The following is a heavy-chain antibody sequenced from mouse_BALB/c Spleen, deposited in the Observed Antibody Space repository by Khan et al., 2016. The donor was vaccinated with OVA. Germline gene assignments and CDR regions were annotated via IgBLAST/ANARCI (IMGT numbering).Heavy chain of an antibody. V-gene: IGHV3-2*02. Sequence: EVQLQQSGPGLVKPSQSLSLTCTVTGYSITSGYGWNWIRQFPGNKLEWMGYISYSCSTNYNPSLKSRISITRDTSKNQFFLQLNSVTTEDTATYYCARTARIKYWGQGTTLTVSS. CDR3: ARTARIKY. CDR2: ISYSCST. J-gene: IGHJ2*01. CDR1: GYSITSGYG. D-gene: IGHD1-2*01.